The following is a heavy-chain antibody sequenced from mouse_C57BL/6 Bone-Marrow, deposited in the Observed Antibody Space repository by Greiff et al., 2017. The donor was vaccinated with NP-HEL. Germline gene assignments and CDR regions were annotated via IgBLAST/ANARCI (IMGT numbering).Heavy chain of an antibody. Sequence: QVQLQQSGPGLVQPSQSLSITCTVSGFSFTSYGVHWVRQSPGKGLEWLGVIWSGGSTDYNAAFISRLSISKDNSKSQVFFKMNSLQADDTAIYYCATSGFAYWGQGTLVTVSA. CDR2: IWSGGST. V-gene: IGHV2-2*01. J-gene: IGHJ3*01. CDR3: ATSGFAY. CDR1: GFSFTSYG.